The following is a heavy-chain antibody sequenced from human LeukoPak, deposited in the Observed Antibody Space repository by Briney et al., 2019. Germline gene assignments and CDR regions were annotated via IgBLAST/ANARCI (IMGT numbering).Heavy chain of an antibody. Sequence: SVKVSCKASGGTFSSYAISWVRQAPGQGLEWMGGIIPIFGTANYAQKFQGRVTITADESTSTAYMELSSLRSEDTAVYYCARDTTYYDILTGPYYFGYWGQGTLVTVSS. D-gene: IGHD3-9*01. J-gene: IGHJ4*02. V-gene: IGHV1-69*13. CDR1: GGTFSSYA. CDR2: IIPIFGTA. CDR3: ARDTTYYDILTGPYYFGY.